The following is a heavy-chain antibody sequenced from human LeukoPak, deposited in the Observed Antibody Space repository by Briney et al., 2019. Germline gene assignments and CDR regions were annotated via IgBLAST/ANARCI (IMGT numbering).Heavy chain of an antibody. CDR2: ISSSSSTI. J-gene: IGHJ3*02. CDR3: ARDPDYYGSGDAFDI. D-gene: IGHD3-10*01. CDR1: GFTFSSYS. Sequence: QPGGSLRLSCAASGFTFSSYSMNWVRQAPGKRLEWVSYISSSSSTIYYADSVKGRFTISRDNAKNSLYLQMNSLRAEDTAVYYCARDPDYYGSGDAFDIWGQGTMVTVSS. V-gene: IGHV3-48*01.